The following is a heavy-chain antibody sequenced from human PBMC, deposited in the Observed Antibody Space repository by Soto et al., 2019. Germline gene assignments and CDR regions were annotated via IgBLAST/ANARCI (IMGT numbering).Heavy chain of an antibody. Sequence: QVQLVESGGGVVQPGRSLRLSCAASGFTFSSYAMHWVRQAPGKGLEWVAVISYDGSNKYYADSVKGRFTISRDNSKNTLYLYMNSLRAEDTAVYYCAREVRCISTSCSMDVWGQGTTVTVSS. CDR1: GFTFSSYA. CDR3: AREVRCISTSCSMDV. J-gene: IGHJ6*02. CDR2: ISYDGSNK. D-gene: IGHD2-2*01. V-gene: IGHV3-30-3*01.